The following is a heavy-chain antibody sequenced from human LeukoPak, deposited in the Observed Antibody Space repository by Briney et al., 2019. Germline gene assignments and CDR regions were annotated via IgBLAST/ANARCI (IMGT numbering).Heavy chain of an antibody. D-gene: IGHD4-23*01. J-gene: IGHJ1*01. CDR3: ARADGVGAVTPYFQH. Sequence: PGGSLRLSCAASGITFSSYWMSWVRQAPGKGLEWVANIKEDGSEKHYVDSVKGRFTISRDNAKNSLYLQMNSLRAEDTAVYYCARADGVGAVTPYFQHWGQGALVTVSS. CDR1: GITFSSYW. CDR2: IKEDGSEK. V-gene: IGHV3-7*01.